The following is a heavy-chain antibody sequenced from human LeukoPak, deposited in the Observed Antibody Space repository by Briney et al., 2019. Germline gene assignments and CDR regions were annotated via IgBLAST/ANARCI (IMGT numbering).Heavy chain of an antibody. CDR2: IYYSGST. CDR3: ASHLYYYDSSGYYYFDY. D-gene: IGHD3-22*01. V-gene: IGHV4-39*01. J-gene: IGHJ4*02. Sequence: SETLSLTCTVSGGSISSSSYYWGWIRQPPGTGLEWIGSIYYSGSTYYNPSLKSRVTISVDTSKNQFSLKLSSVTAADTAVYYCASHLYYYDSSGYYYFDYWGQGTLVTVSS. CDR1: GGSISSSSYY.